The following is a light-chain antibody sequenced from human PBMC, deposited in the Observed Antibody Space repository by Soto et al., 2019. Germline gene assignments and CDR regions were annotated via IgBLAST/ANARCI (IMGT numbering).Light chain of an antibody. J-gene: IGKJ5*01. CDR1: QSVSSSY. CDR2: GPS. V-gene: IGKV3-20*01. CDR3: QHYRTSPIP. Sequence: EIVLRRSPGTLSLSPGERATLSCRASQSVSSSYLAWYQQKPGQAPRLLIYGPSSRATAIPDRFSGSGSGTDFTLTISRLHPLFFSVYYCQHYRTSPIPLAQGTRL.